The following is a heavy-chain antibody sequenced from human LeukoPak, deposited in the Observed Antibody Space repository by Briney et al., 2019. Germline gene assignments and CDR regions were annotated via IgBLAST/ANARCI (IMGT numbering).Heavy chain of an antibody. J-gene: IGHJ6*02. D-gene: IGHD3-9*01. CDR3: TRDLMDYDVSTGLHHYYMDV. Sequence: LPGGSLRLSCVASGFTFSSYWMHRVRQDPRKGLVWVSRISGDGRNINYADSVRGRFTISRDNAKNTLYLQMNTLRVEDTAVYYCTRDLMDYDVSTGLHHYYMDVWGQGTTVTVSS. CDR1: GFTFSSYW. CDR2: ISGDGRNI. V-gene: IGHV3-74*01.